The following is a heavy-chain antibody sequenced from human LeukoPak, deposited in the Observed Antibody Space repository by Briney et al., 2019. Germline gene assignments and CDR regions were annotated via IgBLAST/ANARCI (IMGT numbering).Heavy chain of an antibody. D-gene: IGHD3-3*01. J-gene: IGHJ4*02. CDR3: ARGGPEWPLDY. V-gene: IGHV3-53*01. Sequence: GGSLRLSCAASGFTVSSNYMSWVRQAPGKGLEWVSLIYSGGSTSYADSVKGRFTFSRDNSKNTLYLQMNSLRAEDTAVYYCARGGPEWPLDYWGQGTLVTVSS. CDR1: GFTVSSNY. CDR2: IYSGGST.